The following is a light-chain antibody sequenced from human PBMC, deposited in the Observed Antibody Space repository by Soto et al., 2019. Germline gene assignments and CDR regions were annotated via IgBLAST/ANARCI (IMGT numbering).Light chain of an antibody. V-gene: IGKV3-20*01. CDR2: GAS. J-gene: IGKJ2*02. Sequence: DIVLTQSPGTLSLSPGERATLACRASQSVSSSYLAWYQQKPGQAPRLLIYGASSRATGIPDRFSGSGSGTDFTLTISRLEPEDLAVYYCHQYGSSPSTFGQGTKLEIK. CDR1: QSVSSSY. CDR3: HQYGSSPST.